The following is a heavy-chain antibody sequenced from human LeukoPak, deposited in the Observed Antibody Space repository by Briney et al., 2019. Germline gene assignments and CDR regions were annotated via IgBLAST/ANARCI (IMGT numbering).Heavy chain of an antibody. J-gene: IGHJ4*02. V-gene: IGHV1-8*03. D-gene: IGHD2-2*01. CDR2: MNPNSGNT. Sequence: ASVKVSCKASGYTFTSYDINWVRQATGQGLEWMGWMNPNSGNTGYAQKFQGRVTITRNTSISTAYMELSSLRSEDTAAYYCARGPQYCSSTSCYRLYYFDYWGQGTLVTVSS. CDR1: GYTFTSYD. CDR3: ARGPQYCSSTSCYRLYYFDY.